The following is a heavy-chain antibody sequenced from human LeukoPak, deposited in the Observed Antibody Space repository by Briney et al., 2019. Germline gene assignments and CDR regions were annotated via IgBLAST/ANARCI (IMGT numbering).Heavy chain of an antibody. J-gene: IGHJ5*02. CDR1: GYTFTSYD. V-gene: IGHV1-8*01. CDR3: ARVGVGVRGPNWFDP. D-gene: IGHD3-10*01. Sequence: ASVKVSCKASGYTFTSYDINWVRQATGQGLEWMGRMNPNSGNTGYAQKFQGRVTMTRNTSISTAYMELSSLRSEDTAVYYCARVGVGVRGPNWFDPWGQGTLVTVSS. CDR2: MNPNSGNT.